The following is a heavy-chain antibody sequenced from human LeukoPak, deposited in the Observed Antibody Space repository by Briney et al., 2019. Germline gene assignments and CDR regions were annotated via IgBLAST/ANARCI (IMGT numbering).Heavy chain of an antibody. V-gene: IGHV3-30*14. CDR1: GFTFSNYP. J-gene: IGHJ3*02. CDR3: ARDAESGSLLNDAFDI. D-gene: IGHD1-26*01. Sequence: QAGGSLRLSCAASGFTFSNYPMHWVRQAPGKGLEWVAVISYDGSNKYYADSVKGRFTISRDKSKNTLYLQMNSLRAEDTAVYYCARDAESGSLLNDAFDIWGQGTMVTVSS. CDR2: ISYDGSNK.